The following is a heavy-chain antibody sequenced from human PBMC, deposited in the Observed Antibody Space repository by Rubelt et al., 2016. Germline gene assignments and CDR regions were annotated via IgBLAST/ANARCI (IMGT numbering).Heavy chain of an antibody. CDR1: GDSISSNSFY. Sequence: QLQLQESGPGLVQPLETLSLTCTISGDSISSNSFYWGWIRQPPGKGLEWIGSIDYSGSTYSNPSLRSRVTMSVDTSKNQVSLTLSSVTAADTAVYYCARTYYYESSGCSDPLYYFDYWGQGTLVTVSS. V-gene: IGHV4-39*01. CDR3: ARTYYYESSGCSDPLYYFDY. D-gene: IGHD3-22*01. CDR2: IDYSGST. J-gene: IGHJ4*02.